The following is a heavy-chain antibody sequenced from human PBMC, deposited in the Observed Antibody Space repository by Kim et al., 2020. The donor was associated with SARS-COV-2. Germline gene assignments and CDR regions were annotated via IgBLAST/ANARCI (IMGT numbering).Heavy chain of an antibody. Sequence: TTHNPSLKSRVTVSIDTSKNQFSLNLSSATAADTAVYYCARDRRAYGMDVWGQGTTVTVSS. V-gene: IGHV4-4*07. D-gene: IGHD6-6*01. CDR3: ARDRRAYGMDV. CDR2: T. J-gene: IGHJ6*02.